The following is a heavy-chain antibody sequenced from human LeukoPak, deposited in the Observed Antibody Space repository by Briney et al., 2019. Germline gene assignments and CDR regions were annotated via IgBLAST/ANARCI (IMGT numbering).Heavy chain of an antibody. V-gene: IGHV4-4*09. D-gene: IGHD3-10*01. CDR2: IFQTAYT. J-gene: IGHJ4*02. CDR3: ARTYGSGRTDFDY. Sequence: SETLSLTCTVSGGSISPYYWNWIRQPPGKGLEWIGNIFQTAYTTYNPSLKSRATISGDTSKNQFALRLTSVTAADTAVYYGARTYGSGRTDFDYWGQGILVTVSS. CDR1: GGSISPYY.